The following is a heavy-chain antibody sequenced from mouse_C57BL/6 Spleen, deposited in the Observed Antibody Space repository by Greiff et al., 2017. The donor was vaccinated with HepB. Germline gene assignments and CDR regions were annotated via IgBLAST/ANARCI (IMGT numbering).Heavy chain of an antibody. CDR3: PRGGGDAMDY. J-gene: IGHJ4*01. CDR2: INPSSGYT. Sequence: VQLQQSGAELARPGASVKMSCKASGYTFTSYTMHWVKQRPGQGLEWIGYINPSSGYTKYNQKFKDKATLTADKSSSTAYMQLSSLTSEDSAVYYCPRGGGDAMDYWGQGTSVTVSS. CDR1: GYTFTSYT. V-gene: IGHV1-4*01.